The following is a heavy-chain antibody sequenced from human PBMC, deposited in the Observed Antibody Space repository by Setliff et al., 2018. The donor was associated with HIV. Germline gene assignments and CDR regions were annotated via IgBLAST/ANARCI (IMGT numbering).Heavy chain of an antibody. Sequence: PGGSLRLSCSASGFTFSSYVMHWVRQAPGKGLEYVSAISSNGGSTYYADSVKGRFTISRDNSKNTLYLQMSSLRVEDTAVYYCARAMVPDSSGYYRPPAFDIWGQGTMVTVSS. CDR1: GFTFSSYV. CDR3: ARAMVPDSSGYYRPPAFDI. D-gene: IGHD3-22*01. CDR2: ISSNGGST. V-gene: IGHV3-64D*09. J-gene: IGHJ3*02.